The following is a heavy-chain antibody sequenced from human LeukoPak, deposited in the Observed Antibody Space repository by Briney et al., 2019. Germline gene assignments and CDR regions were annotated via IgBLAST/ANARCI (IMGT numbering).Heavy chain of an antibody. CDR2: ISGSGGST. D-gene: IGHD1-1*01. V-gene: IGHV3-23*01. J-gene: IGHJ3*02. CDR3: AKDWFYNVDPGGAFDI. Sequence: GGSLRLSCAASGFTFSSYGMSWVRQAPGKGLEWVSAISGSGGSTYYADSVKGRFTISRDNSKNTLYLQMNSLRAEDTAVYYCAKDWFYNVDPGGAFDIWGQGTMVTVSS. CDR1: GFTFSSYG.